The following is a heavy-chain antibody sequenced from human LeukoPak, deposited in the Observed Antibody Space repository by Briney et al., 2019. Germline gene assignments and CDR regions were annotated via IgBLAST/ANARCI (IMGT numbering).Heavy chain of an antibody. J-gene: IGHJ4*02. Sequence: PGRSLRLSCAASGFTFSSYAMHWVRQAPDKGLEWVAVISYDGSNKYYADSVKGRFTISSDNSKNTLYLQMNSLRAEDTAVYYCARDPYYGSGAGGYWGQGTLVTVSS. D-gene: IGHD3-10*01. CDR3: ARDPYYGSGAGGY. CDR1: GFTFSSYA. V-gene: IGHV3-30-3*01. CDR2: ISYDGSNK.